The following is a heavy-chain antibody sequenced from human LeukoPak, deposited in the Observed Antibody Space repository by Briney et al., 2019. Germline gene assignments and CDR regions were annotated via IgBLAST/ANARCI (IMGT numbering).Heavy chain of an antibody. J-gene: IGHJ6*04. CDR1: GFTFTSSA. V-gene: IGHV1-58*01. CDR2: IVVGSGYK. CDR3: AADGGYQLLRHYYYGMDV. D-gene: IGHD2-2*01. Sequence: SVKVSCKASGFTFTSSAVLWVGQASRQRLEWIGWIVVGSGYKNYAQKFQERVTITRDMSTSTAYMELSSLRSEDTVVYYCAADGGYQLLRHYYYGMDVWGKGTTVTVSS.